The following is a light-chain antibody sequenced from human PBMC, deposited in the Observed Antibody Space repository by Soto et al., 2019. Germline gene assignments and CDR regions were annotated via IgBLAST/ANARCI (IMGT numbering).Light chain of an antibody. V-gene: IGKV3-20*01. Sequence: EIVLTQSPGTLSLSPGERATLSCRASQSFSSSYLAWYQQKPGQAPRLLIYGASSRATGIPDRFSDSGSGTDFTLTSSRQNPDDYEVYYCQHSGRSQFTFGPGRKVDIK. CDR3: QHSGRSQFT. CDR2: GAS. J-gene: IGKJ3*01. CDR1: QSFSSSY.